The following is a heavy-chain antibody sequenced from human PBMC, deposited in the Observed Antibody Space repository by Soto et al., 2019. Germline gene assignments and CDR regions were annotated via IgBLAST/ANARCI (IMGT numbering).Heavy chain of an antibody. Sequence: PGESLRLSCAASGFSFSIYAMSWVRQAPGKGLEWVSSISGSGDSAYYAEYVKGRFTISRDNSKNTLYLQINSLRAEDTAVYYCTKERSDHRITAAAIDYWGQGA. CDR1: GFSFSIYA. D-gene: IGHD2-2*02. J-gene: IGHJ4*02. V-gene: IGHV3-23*01. CDR3: TKERSDHRITAAAIDY. CDR2: ISGSGDSA.